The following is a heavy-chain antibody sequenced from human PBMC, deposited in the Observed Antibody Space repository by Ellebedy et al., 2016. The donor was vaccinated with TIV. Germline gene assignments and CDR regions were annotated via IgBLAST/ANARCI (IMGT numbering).Heavy chain of an antibody. CDR1: GYAFSRYG. CDR3: ARDMVQGMVARYLWFDY. Sequence: ASVKVSCKASGYAFSRYGVSWVRQAPGQGLEWMGWISPYTGNTKYAQKYQGRVTMTTDTSTSTAYMELRSLRSDDTAVYYCARDMVQGMVARYLWFDYWGQGTLVTVSS. J-gene: IGHJ4*02. CDR2: ISPYTGNT. D-gene: IGHD5-12*01. V-gene: IGHV1-18*01.